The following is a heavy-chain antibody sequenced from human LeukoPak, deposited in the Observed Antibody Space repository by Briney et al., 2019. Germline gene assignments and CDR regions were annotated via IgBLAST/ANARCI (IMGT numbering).Heavy chain of an antibody. CDR3: AKDRGSSWPSFDY. V-gene: IGHV3-30*18. CDR2: ISYDGSNK. CDR1: GFTFSSYG. J-gene: IGHJ4*02. Sequence: GRSLRLSCAASGFTFSSYGMHWVRQAPGKGLEWVAVISYDGSNKYYADSVKGRFTISRDNSKNTLYLQMNSLRAEDTAVYYCAKDRGSSWPSFDYWDQGTLVTVSS. D-gene: IGHD6-13*01.